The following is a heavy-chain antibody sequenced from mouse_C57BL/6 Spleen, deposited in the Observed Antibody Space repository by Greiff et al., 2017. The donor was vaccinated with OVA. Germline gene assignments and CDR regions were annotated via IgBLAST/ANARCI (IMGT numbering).Heavy chain of an antibody. CDR3: TRSFILYYGSSYYAMDY. D-gene: IGHD1-1*01. J-gene: IGHJ4*01. V-gene: IGHV1-15*01. CDR2: IDPETGGT. Sequence: VQGVESGAELVRPGASVTLSCKASGYTFTDYEMHWVKQTPVHGLDWIGAIDPETGGTAYNQKFKGKAILTADKSSSTAYMELRRLTSEDSAVYYCTRSFILYYGSSYYAMDYWGQGTSVTVSS. CDR1: GYTFTDYE.